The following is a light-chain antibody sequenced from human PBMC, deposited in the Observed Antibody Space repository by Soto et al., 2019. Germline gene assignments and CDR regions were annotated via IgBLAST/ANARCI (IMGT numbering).Light chain of an antibody. Sequence: DIQMTKSPSSLSASVGDRVTITCRASQSIATYLNWYQQKPGKAPKLLIYAASILQTGGPSRFSGSGSGTDFTLTITGLYPDDFATCSCQQSYSALFTFGGGTKV. CDR2: AAS. CDR3: QQSYSALFT. J-gene: IGKJ4*01. CDR1: QSIATY. V-gene: IGKV1-39*01.